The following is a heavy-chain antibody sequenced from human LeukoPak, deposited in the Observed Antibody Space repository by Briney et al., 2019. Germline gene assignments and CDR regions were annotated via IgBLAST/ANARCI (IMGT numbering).Heavy chain of an antibody. CDR3: ARDHLANLASRLFDP. CDR1: GYSITSGYY. J-gene: IGHJ5*02. V-gene: IGHV4-38-2*02. CDR2: IHHSGRT. Sequence: PSETLSLTCIVSGYSITSGYYWGWIRQPPGKGLEWIGSIHHSGRTYYNPSLKSRVTISVDTSKNQFSLKLSSVTAADTAVYYCARDHLANLASRLFDPWGQGTLVTVSS. D-gene: IGHD3-3*01.